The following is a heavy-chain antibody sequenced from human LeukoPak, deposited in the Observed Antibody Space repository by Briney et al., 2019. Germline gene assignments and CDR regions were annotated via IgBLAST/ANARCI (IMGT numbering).Heavy chain of an antibody. CDR2: ISGGGVGRT. CDR3: AKEDPWFGDAFDL. CDR1: GFTFNSYA. D-gene: IGHD3-10*01. J-gene: IGHJ3*01. Sequence: QPGGSLRLSCEASGFTFNSYAMSWVRQAPGKGLEWDSVISGGGVGRTDYADSVRGRFTISRDDSKNTMYLEMNSLTVEDTAVYFCAKEDPWFGDAFDLWGQGTLLTVSS. V-gene: IGHV3-23*01.